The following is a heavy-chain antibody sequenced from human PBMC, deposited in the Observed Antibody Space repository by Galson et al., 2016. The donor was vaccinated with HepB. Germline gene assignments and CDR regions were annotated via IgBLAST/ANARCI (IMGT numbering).Heavy chain of an antibody. V-gene: IGHV3-53*01. CDR2: IHSGGST. CDR1: GFTVRTLY. CDR3: AREGFNAFDV. Sequence: SLRLSCAASGFTVRTLYMSWVRQAPGKGLEWGAVIHSGGSTYHADSVKGRFTVPRDDSKNTVYLRKNSLGVEDTAIYYCAREGFNAFDVWGQGTVVTISS. J-gene: IGHJ3*01. D-gene: IGHD3-3*01.